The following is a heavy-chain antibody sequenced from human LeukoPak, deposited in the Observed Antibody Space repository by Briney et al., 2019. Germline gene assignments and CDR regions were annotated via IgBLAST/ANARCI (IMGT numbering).Heavy chain of an antibody. D-gene: IGHD3-3*01. CDR2: INHSGST. J-gene: IGHJ5*02. CDR3: ATSYDFWSGNNWFDP. CDR1: GGSFSGYY. Sequence: SETLSLTCAVYGGSFSGYYWSWIRQPPGKGLEWIGEINHSGSTNYNPSLRSRVTISVDTSKNQFSLKLSSVTAADTAVYYCATSYDFWSGNNWFDPWGQGTLVTVSS. V-gene: IGHV4-34*01.